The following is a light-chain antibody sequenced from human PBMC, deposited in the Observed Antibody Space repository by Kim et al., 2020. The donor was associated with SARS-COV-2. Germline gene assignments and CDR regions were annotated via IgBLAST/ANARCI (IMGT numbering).Light chain of an antibody. CDR1: SSSNGSND. Sequence: GQSVTISGSVSSSSNGSNDVYWYQQLPGPAPNLLIFRYHHQPSGVPDRFPCSKSGTADSLAMSGRRSEDEDDYYCASWEDSLSVVVFGGGTQLTVL. CDR3: ASWEDSLSVVV. J-gene: IGLJ2*01. CDR2: RYH. V-gene: IGLV1-47*01.